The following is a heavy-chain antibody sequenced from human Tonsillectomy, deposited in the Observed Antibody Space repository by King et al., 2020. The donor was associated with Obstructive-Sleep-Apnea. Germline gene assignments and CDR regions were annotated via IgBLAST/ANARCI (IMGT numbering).Heavy chain of an antibody. J-gene: IGHJ4*02. CDR1: GFTFSTYV. CDR3: ARNYDFWSGYYQLPCY. CDR2: ISYDGSNK. D-gene: IGHD3-3*01. Sequence: VQLVESGGGVVQPGRSLRLSCAASGFTFSTYVMHWVRQAPGKGLEGVAVISYDGSNKYYADSVKGRLTSSRDNSQNTLYLQLNSLRAEDTAVYYCARNYDFWSGYYQLPCYWGQGTLVTVSS. V-gene: IGHV3-30*04.